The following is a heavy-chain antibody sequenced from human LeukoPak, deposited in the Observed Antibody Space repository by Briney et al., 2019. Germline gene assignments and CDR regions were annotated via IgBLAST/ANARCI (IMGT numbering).Heavy chain of an antibody. CDR2: IRYDGSNQ. Sequence: GGSLRLSCAASGFTFSSYGMQWVRQAPGKGLEWVAFIRYDGSNQYYTDSVKGRFTISRDNSKNTLYLQMNSLRAEDTAVYYCAKAPSIAAVNPFDYWGQGTLVTVSS. V-gene: IGHV3-30*02. CDR3: AKAPSIAAVNPFDY. J-gene: IGHJ4*02. D-gene: IGHD6-13*01. CDR1: GFTFSSYG.